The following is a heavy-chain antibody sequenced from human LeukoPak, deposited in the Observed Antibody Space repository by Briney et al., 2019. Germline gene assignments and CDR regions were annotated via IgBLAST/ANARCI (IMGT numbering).Heavy chain of an antibody. CDR3: ARAVGPFDF. J-gene: IGHJ3*01. CDR2: IWHDGSIK. CDR1: GFTFSTYG. Sequence: GGSLRLSCAASGFTFSTYGMHWVRQAPGKGWEWVAVIWHDGSIKYYADSVKGRFTISRDNSKNTLYLQMNSLRAEDTAVYYCARAVGPFDFWGPGTIVIVSS. V-gene: IGHV3-33*08.